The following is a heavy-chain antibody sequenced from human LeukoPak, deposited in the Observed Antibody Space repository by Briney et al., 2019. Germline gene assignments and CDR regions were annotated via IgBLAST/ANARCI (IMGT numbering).Heavy chain of an antibody. CDR3: AGAYCGGDCYSGRTFDI. D-gene: IGHD2-21*02. J-gene: IGHJ3*02. V-gene: IGHV4-4*02. CDR1: GGSISSSYW. Sequence: SETLSLTCAVSGGSISSSYWWSWVRQPPGKGLEWIGEVYHSGSTNYSPSLKSRVTLSVDKSKNQFSLRLSSVTAADTAVYYCAGAYCGGDCYSGRTFDIWSQGTMVTVSS. CDR2: VYHSGST.